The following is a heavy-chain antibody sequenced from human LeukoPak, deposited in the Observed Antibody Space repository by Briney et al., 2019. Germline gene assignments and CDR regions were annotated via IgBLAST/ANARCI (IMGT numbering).Heavy chain of an antibody. Sequence: GGSLRLSCAASGFTFSSYSMNWVRQAPGKGLEWVSSISSSSSYIYYADSVKGRFTISRDNAKNSLYLQMNSLRAEDTAVYYCARDHPGRWLQLKGGTLGDYFDYWGQGTLVTVSS. D-gene: IGHD5-24*01. J-gene: IGHJ4*02. CDR3: ARDHPGRWLQLKGGTLGDYFDY. V-gene: IGHV3-21*01. CDR1: GFTFSSYS. CDR2: ISSSSSYI.